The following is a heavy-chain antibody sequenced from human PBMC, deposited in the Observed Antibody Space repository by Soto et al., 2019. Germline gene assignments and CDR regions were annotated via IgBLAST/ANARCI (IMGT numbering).Heavy chain of an antibody. CDR2: IIPIFGIT. V-gene: IGHV1-69*01. J-gene: IGHJ1*01. CDR3: ARDPRSITGTTSSEDFQH. CDR1: GGTFSGYA. D-gene: IGHD1-1*01. Sequence: QAQLMQSGAEVKEPGSSVKVSCKASGGTFSGYAISWVRQAPGQGLEWMGGIIPIFGITNYAQKIQNRLTIAADEYSATVYMDLRSLTSEDSAIYYCARDPRSITGTTSSEDFQHWGQGTLVSVS.